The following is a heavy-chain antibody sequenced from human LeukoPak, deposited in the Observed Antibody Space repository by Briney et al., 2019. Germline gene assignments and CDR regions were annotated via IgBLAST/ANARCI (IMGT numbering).Heavy chain of an antibody. Sequence: PSETLSLTCTVSGGSISSYYWSWIRPPAGKGLEWIGRIYTSGSTNYNPSLKSRVTMSVDTSKNQFSLKLSSVTAADTAVYYCARDPSSSWYGNWFDPWGQGTLVTVSS. CDR3: ARDPSSSWYGNWFDP. CDR2: IYTSGST. CDR1: GGSISSYY. D-gene: IGHD6-13*01. J-gene: IGHJ5*02. V-gene: IGHV4-4*07.